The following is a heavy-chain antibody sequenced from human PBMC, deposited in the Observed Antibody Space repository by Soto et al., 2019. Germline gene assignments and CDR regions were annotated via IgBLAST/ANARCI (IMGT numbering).Heavy chain of an antibody. CDR2: ISSSSSYV. Sequence: GGSLRLSCAASGFTFSSYSMNWVRQAPGKGLEWVSSISSSSSYVYYADSVKGRFTISRDNAKNSLYLQMNSLRAEDTAVYYCARVLEYSSGWYSYFDYWGQGTLVTVSS. CDR1: GFTFSSYS. CDR3: ARVLEYSSGWYSYFDY. D-gene: IGHD6-19*01. J-gene: IGHJ4*02. V-gene: IGHV3-21*01.